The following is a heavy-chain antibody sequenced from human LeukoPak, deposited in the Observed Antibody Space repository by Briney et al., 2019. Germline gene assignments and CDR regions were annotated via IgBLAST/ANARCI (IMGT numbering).Heavy chain of an antibody. Sequence: PGGSLRLSCAASGFNFYIYTMSWVRQAPGEGLEWVSSISDSATNTYYADSVKCRFTISRDNSKNTLYLQMNSLRAEDTAVYYCVKDWRDEANCGGDCLEYWGQGTLVTVSS. CDR1: GFNFYIYT. CDR3: VKDWRDEANCGGDCLEY. CDR2: ISDSATNT. J-gene: IGHJ4*02. V-gene: IGHV3-23*01. D-gene: IGHD2-21*02.